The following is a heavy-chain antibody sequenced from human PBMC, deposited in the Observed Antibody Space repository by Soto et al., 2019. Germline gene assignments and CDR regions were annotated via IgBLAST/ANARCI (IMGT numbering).Heavy chain of an antibody. V-gene: IGHV1-69*13. CDR3: ARGRVAAAGLYYFDY. D-gene: IGHD6-13*01. Sequence: SVKVSCKASGYTFTSYGIRWVRQAPGQGLEWMGGIIPIFGTANYAQKFQGRVTITADESTSTAYMELSSLRSEDTAVYYCARGRVAAAGLYYFDYWGQGTLVTVYS. CDR2: IIPIFGTA. CDR1: GYTFTSYG. J-gene: IGHJ4*02.